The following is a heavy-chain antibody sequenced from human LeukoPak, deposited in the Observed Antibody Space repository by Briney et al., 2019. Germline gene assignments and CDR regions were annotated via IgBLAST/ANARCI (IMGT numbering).Heavy chain of an antibody. Sequence: PETPCPSCTVSGGSISSSSYYWGWIRQPPGKGLEWIGSIYYSGSTDHNPSLHSRVTISVDTSKNQFSLKLSSVTAADTAVYYCARHSTNLVRVDEWGRG. CDR2: IYYSGST. CDR3: ARHSTNLVRVDE. CDR1: GGSISSSSYY. V-gene: IGHV4-39*01. D-gene: IGHD2-8*01. J-gene: IGHJ4*02.